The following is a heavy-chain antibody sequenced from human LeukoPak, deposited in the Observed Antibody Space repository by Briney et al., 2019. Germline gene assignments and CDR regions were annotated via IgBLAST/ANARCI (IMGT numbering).Heavy chain of an antibody. CDR1: GFSFTSYA. Sequence: GGSLRLSCAASGFSFTSYAMSWARRAPGKGLEWVSAISGSGGSTYYADSVKGRFTISRDNSKNTLYLQMNSLRAEATAVYYCAKRYCSGGSCYPLDYWGQGTLVTVSS. D-gene: IGHD2-15*01. CDR2: ISGSGGST. J-gene: IGHJ4*02. CDR3: AKRYCSGGSCYPLDY. V-gene: IGHV3-23*01.